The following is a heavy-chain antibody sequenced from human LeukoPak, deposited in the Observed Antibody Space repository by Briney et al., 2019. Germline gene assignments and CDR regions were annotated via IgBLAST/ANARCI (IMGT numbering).Heavy chain of an antibody. CDR1: GFIVSSNY. V-gene: IGHV3-48*01. D-gene: IGHD6-13*01. CDR3: AKDRPTVYSSSWLHFLDS. J-gene: IGHJ4*02. Sequence: PGGSLRLSCAASGFIVSSNYMSWVRQAPGKGLEWVSYISSSSSTIYYADSVKGRFTVSRDNSKNTLYLQMNSLRADDTAVYYCAKDRPTVYSSSWLHFLDSWGQGTLVTVSS. CDR2: ISSSSSTI.